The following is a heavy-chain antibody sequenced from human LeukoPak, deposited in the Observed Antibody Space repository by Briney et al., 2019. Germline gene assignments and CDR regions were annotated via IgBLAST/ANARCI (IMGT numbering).Heavy chain of an antibody. D-gene: IGHD3-22*01. J-gene: IGHJ4*02. CDR1: GGTFSNYA. CDR2: IIPSLAIA. CDR3: ARGGVRDDFSGYYFDY. V-gene: IGHV1-69*04. Sequence: SVKVSCKASGGTFSNYAINWVRQAPGQGLEWMGRIIPSLAIANYAQKFQDRVTIIADKSTSTAYMELSSLRSEDTATYYCARGGVRDDFSGYYFDYWGQGALVTVSS.